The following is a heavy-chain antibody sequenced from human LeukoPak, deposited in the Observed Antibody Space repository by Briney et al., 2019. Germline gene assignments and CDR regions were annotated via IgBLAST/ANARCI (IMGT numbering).Heavy chain of an antibody. Sequence: GRSLRLSCAASGFTFSSYGMHWVRQAPGKGLEWVAVISYDGSNKYYADSVKSRFTISRDNSKNTLYLQMNSLRAEDTAVYYCAKDLSRGYCSSTSCYNWFDPWGQGTLVTVSS. J-gene: IGHJ5*02. D-gene: IGHD2-2*01. CDR1: GFTFSSYG. CDR2: ISYDGSNK. CDR3: AKDLSRGYCSSTSCYNWFDP. V-gene: IGHV3-30*18.